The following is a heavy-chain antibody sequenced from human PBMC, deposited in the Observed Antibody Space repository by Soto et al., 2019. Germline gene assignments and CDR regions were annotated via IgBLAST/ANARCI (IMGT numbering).Heavy chain of an antibody. CDR3: AEEESGAAGTGGPALRYYGMDV. V-gene: IGHV1-69*13. J-gene: IGHJ6*02. Sequence: ASVKVSCKASGGTFSSYAISWVRQAPGQGLEWMGGIIPIFGTANYAQKFQGRVTITADESTSTAYMELSSLRSEDTAGYYCAEEESGAAGTGGPALRYYGMDVWGQGTTVTVSS. D-gene: IGHD6-13*01. CDR1: GGTFSSYA. CDR2: IIPIFGTA.